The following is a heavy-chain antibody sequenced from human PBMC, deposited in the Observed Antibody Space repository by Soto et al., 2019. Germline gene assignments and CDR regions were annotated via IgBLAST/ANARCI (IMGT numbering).Heavy chain of an antibody. D-gene: IGHD2-8*02. CDR1: GASITGTSY. V-gene: IGHV4-4*07. J-gene: IGHJ4*02. CDR2: FSLSGTT. Sequence: PSEILSLTCTVSGASITGTSYCSWIRQRAGKGLEWIGRFSLSGTTNYNPSLRSRVTMSADVSKNQFSLRLTSVTAADTALYYCARGMTPPGAPAWYYFDSWGQGTLVTVSS. CDR3: ARGMTPPGAPAWYYFDS.